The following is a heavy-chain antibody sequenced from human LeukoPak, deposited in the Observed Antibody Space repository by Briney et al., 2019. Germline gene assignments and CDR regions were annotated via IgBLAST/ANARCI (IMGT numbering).Heavy chain of an antibody. CDR3: AKDHTAMVRRTYFDY. CDR2: IKQDGSEK. CDR1: GFTFSSYW. V-gene: IGHV3-7*03. J-gene: IGHJ4*02. Sequence: GGSLRLSCAASGFTFSSYWMSWVRQAPGKGLEWVANIKQDGSEKYYVDSVKGRFTISRDNAKNSLYLQMNSLRAEDTALYYCAKDHTAMVRRTYFDYWGQGTLVTVSS. D-gene: IGHD5-18*01.